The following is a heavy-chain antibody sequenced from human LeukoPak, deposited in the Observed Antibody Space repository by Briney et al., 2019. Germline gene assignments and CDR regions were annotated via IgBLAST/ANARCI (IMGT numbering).Heavy chain of an antibody. Sequence: GGSLRLSCAASGFTFSSYEMNWVRQAPGKGLEWVSYISSSGSTIYYADSVKGRFTISRDNAKNSLYLQMNSLRAEDTAVYYCARIGRSSGWRYYFDYWGQGTLVTVSS. CDR3: ARIGRSSGWRYYFDY. CDR2: ISSSGSTI. J-gene: IGHJ4*02. D-gene: IGHD6-19*01. CDR1: GFTFSSYE. V-gene: IGHV3-48*03.